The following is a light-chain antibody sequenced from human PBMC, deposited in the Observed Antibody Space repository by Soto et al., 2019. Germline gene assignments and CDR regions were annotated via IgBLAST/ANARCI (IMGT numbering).Light chain of an antibody. CDR1: ENIKNY. CDR3: AQIYTAQWT. J-gene: IGKJ1*01. V-gene: IGKV1-39*01. CDR2: GAS. Sequence: DIHVTQSPSSLPASLGDRVTITCRASENIKNYLTWYQQKPGKAPTLLIYGASTLKTGVRSRFSGSGSGTDFTFTSGGLQPDDLATCYCAQIYTAQWTFGQGTRVDLK.